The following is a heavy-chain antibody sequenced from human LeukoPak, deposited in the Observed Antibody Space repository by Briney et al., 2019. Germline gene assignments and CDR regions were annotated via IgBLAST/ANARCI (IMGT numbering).Heavy chain of an antibody. V-gene: IGHV4-59*01. CDR2: IYYSGST. J-gene: IGHJ5*02. CDR1: GGSISSYY. CDR3: ARVGRQWLVDVYWFDP. D-gene: IGHD6-19*01. Sequence: MTSETLSLTCTVSGGSISSYYWSWIRQPPGKGLEWIGYIYYSGSTNYNPSLKSLVTISVDTSKHQLSLKLSSVTAADTAVYYCARVGRQWLVDVYWFDPWGQGTLVTVSS.